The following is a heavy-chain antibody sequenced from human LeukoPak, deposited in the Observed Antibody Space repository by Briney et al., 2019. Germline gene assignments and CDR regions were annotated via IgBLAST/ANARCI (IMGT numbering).Heavy chain of an antibody. V-gene: IGHV1-2*02. CDR2: IDPNSGGT. J-gene: IGHJ4*02. Sequence: ASVKVSCKASGYSFTDFYVHRVRQAPGQGLEWMGLIDPNSGGTNYAQKFQGRVTMTRDTSVNTAFLELSRLTSDDTAVYYCAKFDFRGNDRFFDYWGQGSLVTVSS. D-gene: IGHD3-10*01. CDR3: AKFDFRGNDRFFDY. CDR1: GYSFTDFY.